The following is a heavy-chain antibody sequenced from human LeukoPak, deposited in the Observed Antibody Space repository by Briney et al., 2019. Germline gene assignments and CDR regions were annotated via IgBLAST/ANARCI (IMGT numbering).Heavy chain of an antibody. Sequence: GGSLRLSCAASGFTFSSHGIHWVRQAPGKGLEWVAALWYDGSNKNYAESVKGRFTISRDNSKNTLYLQMNSLRADDTAVYYCARGPSLGTTCCLSPWGQGTMVTVSS. J-gene: IGHJ3*01. V-gene: IGHV3-33*01. CDR2: LWYDGSNK. CDR1: GFTFSSHG. D-gene: IGHD2-2*01. CDR3: ARGPSLGTTCCLSP.